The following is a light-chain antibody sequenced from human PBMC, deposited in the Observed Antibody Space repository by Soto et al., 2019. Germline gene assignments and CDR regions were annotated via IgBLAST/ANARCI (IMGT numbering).Light chain of an antibody. V-gene: IGKV1-5*03. Sequence: DIQMTQSPSTLSASVGDRVTITCRASQTISSWLAWYQQKPGKAPKLLNYKASTLKSGVPSRFSGSGSGTEFTLTISSLQPDDFATYYCQHYNSYSEAFGQGTKVDI. CDR3: QHYNSYSEA. J-gene: IGKJ1*01. CDR1: QTISSW. CDR2: KAS.